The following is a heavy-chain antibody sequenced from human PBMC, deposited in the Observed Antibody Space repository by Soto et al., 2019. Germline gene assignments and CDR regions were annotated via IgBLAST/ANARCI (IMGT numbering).Heavy chain of an antibody. CDR3: ASNTGAENYYYYGMDV. CDR1: GGSISSSNW. Sequence: SERLSLTCAVSGGSISSSNWWSWVRQPPGKGLEWIGEIYHSGSTNYNPSLKSRVTISVDKSKNQFSLKLSSVTAADTAVYYCASNTGAENYYYYGMDVWGQGTTVTVSS. V-gene: IGHV4-4*02. J-gene: IGHJ6*02. CDR2: IYHSGST. D-gene: IGHD3-10*01.